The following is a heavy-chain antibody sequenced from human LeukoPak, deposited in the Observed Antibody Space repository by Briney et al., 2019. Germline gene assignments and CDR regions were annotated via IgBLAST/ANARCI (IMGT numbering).Heavy chain of an antibody. CDR1: GYTFTGYY. D-gene: IGHD1-26*01. CDR2: INPNSGGT. J-gene: IGHJ4*02. V-gene: IGHV1-2*02. Sequence: ASVKVSCKASGYTFTGYYMHWVRQAPGQGLEWMGWINPNSGGTNYAQKFQGRVTMTRDTSISTAYMELSRLRSDDTAVYYCARVPRYSGSYQSFDYWGQGTLVTVSS. CDR3: ARVPRYSGSYQSFDY.